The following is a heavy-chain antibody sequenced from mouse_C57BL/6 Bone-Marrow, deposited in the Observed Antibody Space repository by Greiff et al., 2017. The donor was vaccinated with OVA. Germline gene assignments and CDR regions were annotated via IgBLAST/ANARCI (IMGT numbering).Heavy chain of an antibody. CDR3: ARSLIYYDYDGFAY. J-gene: IGHJ3*01. CDR1: GYTFTSYW. V-gene: IGHV1-64*01. CDR2: IHPNSGST. D-gene: IGHD2-4*01. Sequence: QVQLKQSGAELVKPGASVKLSCKASGYTFTSYWMHWVKQRPGQGLEWIGMIHPNSGSTNYNEKFKSKATLTVDKSSSTAYMQLSSLTSEDSAVYYCARSLIYYDYDGFAYWGQGTLVTVSA.